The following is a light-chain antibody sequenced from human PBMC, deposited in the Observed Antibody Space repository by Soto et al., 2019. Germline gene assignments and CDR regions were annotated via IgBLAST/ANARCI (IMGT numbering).Light chain of an antibody. CDR1: SSVVGGYNY. Sequence: QSVLTQPASVSGSPGQSITISCTGTSSVVGGYNYVSWYQHHPGKVPQLLIYDVSNRPPGVSNRFSGSKSGNTASLTISGLQAEDEADYYCYPYTSSNTYDFGTGTKVTV. CDR3: YPYTSSNTYD. J-gene: IGLJ1*01. V-gene: IGLV2-14*03. CDR2: DVS.